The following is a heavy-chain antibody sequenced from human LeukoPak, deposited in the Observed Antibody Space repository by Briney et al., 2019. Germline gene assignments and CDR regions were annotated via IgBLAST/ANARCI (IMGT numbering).Heavy chain of an antibody. D-gene: IGHD2-2*01. CDR2: LSGSGGST. V-gene: IGHV3-23*01. J-gene: IGHJ5*02. CDR3: AKDSFPFIPAAENWFDP. CDR1: GFTFSSYA. Sequence: QPGGSLRLSCAASGFTFSSYAMSWVRQAPGKGLEWVSALSGSGGSTYYADSVKGRFTISRDNSKNTLYLQMNSLRAEDTAVYYCAKDSFPFIPAAENWFDPWGQGTLVTVSS.